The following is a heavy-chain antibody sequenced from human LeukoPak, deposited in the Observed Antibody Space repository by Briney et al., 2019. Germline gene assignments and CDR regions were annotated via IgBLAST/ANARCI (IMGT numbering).Heavy chain of an antibody. D-gene: IGHD3-22*01. J-gene: IGHJ4*02. CDR3: ARGAYYYDSSGLAPFDY. Sequence: SVKVSCKASGGTFSSYAISWVRQAPGQGLEWMGGIIPIFGTASYAQKFQGRVTITTDESTSTAYMELSSLRSEDTPVFYCARGAYYYDSSGLAPFDYWGQGTLVTVSS. V-gene: IGHV1-69*05. CDR2: IIPIFGTA. CDR1: GGTFSSYA.